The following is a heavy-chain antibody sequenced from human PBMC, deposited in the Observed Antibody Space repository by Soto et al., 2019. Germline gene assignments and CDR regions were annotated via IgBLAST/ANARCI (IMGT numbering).Heavy chain of an antibody. J-gene: IGHJ3*02. D-gene: IGHD5-18*01. Sequence: SETRSLTCTVSGGSISSYYWSWIRQPPGKGLEWIGYIYYSGSTNYNPSLKSRVTISVDTSKNQFSLKLSSVTAADTAVYYCARDPDTAMDDAFDIWGQGTMVTVSS. CDR2: IYYSGST. CDR1: GGSISSYY. CDR3: ARDPDTAMDDAFDI. V-gene: IGHV4-59*01.